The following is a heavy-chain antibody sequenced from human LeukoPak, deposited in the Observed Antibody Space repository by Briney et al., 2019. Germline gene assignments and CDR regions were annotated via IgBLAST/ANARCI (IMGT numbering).Heavy chain of an antibody. CDR3: AGSEINDYSHY. Sequence: PSETLSLTCAVYGGSFSGYYWSWIRQPPGKGLEWIGEINHSGSTNYNPSLKSRVTISVDTSKNQFSLKLSSVTAADTAVYYCAGSEINDYSHYWGQGILVIVSS. J-gene: IGHJ4*02. CDR2: INHSGST. D-gene: IGHD4-11*01. V-gene: IGHV4-34*01. CDR1: GGSFSGYY.